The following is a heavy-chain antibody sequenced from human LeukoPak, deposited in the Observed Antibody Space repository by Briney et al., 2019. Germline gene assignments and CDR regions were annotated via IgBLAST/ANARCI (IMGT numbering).Heavy chain of an antibody. CDR3: ARWSSDAFDI. CDR1: GGSISSSSYY. V-gene: IGHV4-61*01. D-gene: IGHD2-15*01. CDR2: IYYSGST. Sequence: KTSETLSLTCTVSGGSISSSSYYWSWIRQPPGKGLEWIGYIYYSGSTNYNPSLNSRVTISVATSKNQFSLKLSSVTAADTAVYYCARWSSDAFDIWGQGTMVTVSS. J-gene: IGHJ3*02.